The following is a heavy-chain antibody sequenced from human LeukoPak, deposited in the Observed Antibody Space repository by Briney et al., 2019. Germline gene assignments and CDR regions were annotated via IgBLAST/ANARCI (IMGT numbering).Heavy chain of an antibody. CDR3: AIRYGGYSNFDY. CDR2: AYYSGST. CDR1: GGSITTYY. V-gene: IGHV4-59*08. J-gene: IGHJ4*02. D-gene: IGHD5-12*01. Sequence: PSETLSLTCTVSGGSITTYYWSWIRQPPGKGLECIGYAYYSGSTKYNPSLKGRVTISINTSKSQFSLKLSPVTAGATVVYYCAIRYGGYSNFDYWGRGALVTVS.